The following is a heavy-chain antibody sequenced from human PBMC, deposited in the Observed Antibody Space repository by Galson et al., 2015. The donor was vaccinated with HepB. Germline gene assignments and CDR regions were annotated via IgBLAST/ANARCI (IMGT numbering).Heavy chain of an antibody. CDR3: ARSTIPGPSAADV. V-gene: IGHV1-2*02. CDR1: GYSFTAYY. Sequence: SVKVSCKAAGYSFTAYYIHWVRQAPGQGLEWMGWINPNSGATNYAQKFQGRVTVTRDPSISTAYMELSRLRSDDSAVYYCARSTIPGPSAADVWGKGTTVTVSS. J-gene: IGHJ6*04. CDR2: INPNSGAT. D-gene: IGHD2-2*01.